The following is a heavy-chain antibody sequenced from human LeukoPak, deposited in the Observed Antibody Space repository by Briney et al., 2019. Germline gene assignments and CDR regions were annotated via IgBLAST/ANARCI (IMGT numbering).Heavy chain of an antibody. V-gene: IGHV4-39*02. D-gene: IGHD3-22*01. CDR2: IYYSGST. CDR1: GGSISSSSYY. J-gene: IGHJ3*02. CDR3: ARDRDYYDSSGYFGRSFDI. Sequence: SETLSLTCTVSGGSISSSSYYWGWIRQPPGKGLEWIGSIYYSGSTYYNPSLKSRVTISVDTSKNQFSLKLSSVTAADTAVYYCARDRDYYDSSGYFGRSFDIWGQGTMVTVSS.